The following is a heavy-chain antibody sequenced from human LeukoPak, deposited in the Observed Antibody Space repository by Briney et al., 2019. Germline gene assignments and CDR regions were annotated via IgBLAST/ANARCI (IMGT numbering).Heavy chain of an antibody. CDR3: ARGLSFEAYDI. V-gene: IGHV4-34*01. Sequence: SETLSLTCAVYGGSLSGYYWSWIRQPPGKGLEWIGSIYYSGSTYYNPSLKSRVIISIDTSKNQFSLKLSSVTATDTAVYYCARGLSFEAYDIWGQGTMVTVSS. CDR1: GGSLSGYY. CDR2: IYYSGST. J-gene: IGHJ3*02. D-gene: IGHD2-21*01.